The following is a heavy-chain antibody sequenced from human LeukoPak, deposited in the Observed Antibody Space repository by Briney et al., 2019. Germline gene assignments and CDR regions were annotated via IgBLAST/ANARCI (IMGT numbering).Heavy chain of an antibody. CDR3: ARGYYDFWSGYYANWFDP. V-gene: IGHV4-30-2*01. CDR2: IYHSGST. Sequence: SQTLSLTCTVSGGSISSGGYYWSWIRQPPGRGLEWIGYIYHSGSTYYNPSLKSRVTISVDRSKNQFSLKLSSVTAADTAVYYCARGYYDFWSGYYANWFDPWGQGTLVTVCS. D-gene: IGHD3-3*01. J-gene: IGHJ5*02. CDR1: GGSISSGGYY.